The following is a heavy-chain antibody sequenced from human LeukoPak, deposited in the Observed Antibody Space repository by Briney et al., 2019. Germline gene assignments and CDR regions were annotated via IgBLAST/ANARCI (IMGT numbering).Heavy chain of an antibody. Sequence: GGSLRLSCAASGFTVRSNYMTWVRQAPGKGLEWVSAISGSGGSTYYADSVKGRFTISRDNSKNTLYLQMNSLRAEDTAVYYCAKALYSSGYYLSSYYYYYMDVWGKGTTVTISS. D-gene: IGHD3-22*01. CDR2: ISGSGGST. CDR1: GFTVRSNY. CDR3: AKALYSSGYYLSSYYYYYMDV. V-gene: IGHV3-23*01. J-gene: IGHJ6*03.